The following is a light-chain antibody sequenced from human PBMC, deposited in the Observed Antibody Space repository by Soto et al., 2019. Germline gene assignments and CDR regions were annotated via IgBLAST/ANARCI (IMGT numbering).Light chain of an antibody. CDR3: QQYNSDST. Sequence: IQMTQSPSTLSASVGDRVTITCRASQSISIWLAWYQQKPGKAPKLLIYKASSLESEVPSMFSGSGSGTEFTLTINLLQPDYSATYYCQQYNSDSTFGQGTKVEIK. CDR2: KAS. J-gene: IGKJ1*01. V-gene: IGKV1-5*03. CDR1: QSISIW.